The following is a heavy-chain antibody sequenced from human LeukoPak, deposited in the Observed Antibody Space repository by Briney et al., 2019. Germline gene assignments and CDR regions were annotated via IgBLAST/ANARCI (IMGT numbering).Heavy chain of an antibody. V-gene: IGHV4-39*01. CDR2: MYHSGST. D-gene: IGHD1-26*01. J-gene: IGHJ4*02. Sequence: SETLSLTCTVSGGSISSRSYYWGWIRQPPGKGLEWIGSMYHSGSTYYNLSLKSRVTISVDTSKNQFSLNLRSVTAADTAVYYCASQRGRVQWELDYWGQGILVTVSS. CDR3: ASQRGRVQWELDY. CDR1: GGSISSRSYY.